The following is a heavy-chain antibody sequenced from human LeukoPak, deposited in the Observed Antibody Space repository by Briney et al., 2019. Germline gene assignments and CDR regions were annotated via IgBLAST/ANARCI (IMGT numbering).Heavy chain of an antibody. CDR1: GFTSSPYG. V-gene: IGHV3-21*01. J-gene: IGHJ5*02. CDR2: VSYDSRSI. D-gene: IGHD2-15*01. CDR3: ARDGSEWSRDL. Sequence: PGGSLRLSCEASGFTSSPYGMTWVRQAPGKGLEWVSTVSYDSRSIGYADSVKGRFTISRDNAKSSTFLQMNSLRVEDTAVYYCARDGSEWSRDLWGQGTLVTVSS.